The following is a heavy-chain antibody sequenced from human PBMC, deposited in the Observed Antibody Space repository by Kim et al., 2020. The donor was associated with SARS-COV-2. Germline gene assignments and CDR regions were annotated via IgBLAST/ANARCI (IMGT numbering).Heavy chain of an antibody. CDR1: GGSISSSSYY. D-gene: IGHD3-9*01. CDR2: IYYSGST. J-gene: IGHJ5*02. Sequence: SETLSLTCTVSGGSISSSSYYWGWIRQPPGKGLEWIGSIYYSGSTYYNPSLKSRVTISVDTSKNKFSLKLSSGTAAEKTVDYYSIRRLVYDIFSDWFAR. CDR3: SIRRLVYDIFSDWFAR. V-gene: IGHV4-39*01.